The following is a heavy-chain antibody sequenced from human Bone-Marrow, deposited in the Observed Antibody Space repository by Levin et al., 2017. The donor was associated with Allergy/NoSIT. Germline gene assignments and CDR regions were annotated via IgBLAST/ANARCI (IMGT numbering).Heavy chain of an antibody. J-gene: IGHJ4*02. CDR1: GYYFTGYY. CDR3: ARVRGGYYFDY. D-gene: IGHD3-16*01. V-gene: IGHV1-2*04. CDR2: INPDSGDT. Sequence: ASVKVSCKASGYYFTGYYIHWVRQAPGQGLEWMGWINPDSGDTKYAQKFQGWVAMTRDTSITTAYMELSRLRSDDTAVYYCARVRGGYYFDYWGQGTLVTVSS.